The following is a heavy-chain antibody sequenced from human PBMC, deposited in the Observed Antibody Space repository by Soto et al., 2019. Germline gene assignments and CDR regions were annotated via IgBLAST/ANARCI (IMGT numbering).Heavy chain of an antibody. D-gene: IGHD4-17*01. CDR2: ISYDGSNK. Sequence: QVQLVESGGGVVQPGRSLRLSCAASGFTFSSYAMHWVRQAPGKGLEWVAVISYDGSNKYYADSVKGRFTISRDNSKNTLYLQMNSLIAEDTAVYYCARVGDYGDYFDYWGQGTLVNVSS. CDR3: ARVGDYGDYFDY. V-gene: IGHV3-30-3*01. CDR1: GFTFSSYA. J-gene: IGHJ4*02.